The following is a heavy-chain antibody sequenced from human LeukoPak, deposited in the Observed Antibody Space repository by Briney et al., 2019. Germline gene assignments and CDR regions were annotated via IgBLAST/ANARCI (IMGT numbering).Heavy chain of an antibody. V-gene: IGHV3-30-3*01. CDR2: ISYDGSNK. D-gene: IGHD3-22*01. CDR1: GFTFSSYA. CDR3: ARDSPSIVVVIKYYFDY. J-gene: IGHJ4*02. Sequence: GGSLRLSCAASGFTFSSYAMHWVRQAPGKGLEWVAVISYDGSNKYYADSVKGRFTISRDNSKNTLYLQMNSLRAEDTAVYYCARDSPSIVVVIKYYFDYWGQGTLVTVSS.